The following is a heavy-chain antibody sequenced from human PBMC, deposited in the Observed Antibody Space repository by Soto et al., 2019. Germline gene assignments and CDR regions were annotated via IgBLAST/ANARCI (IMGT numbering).Heavy chain of an antibody. CDR1: GYTFTDNY. CDR3: ARDFSSSADGFDY. J-gene: IGHJ4*02. CDR2: INPNTGGA. Sequence: QVQLVQSGAEVKKPGASLKVSCKASGYTFTDNYIHWVRQAPGHGLEWTGWINPNTGGANYAQKFQGRVTVTRDTSITTAYMELSRLRSDDTAVYYCARDFSSSADGFDYWGQGTLVTVSS. D-gene: IGHD6-6*01. V-gene: IGHV1-2*02.